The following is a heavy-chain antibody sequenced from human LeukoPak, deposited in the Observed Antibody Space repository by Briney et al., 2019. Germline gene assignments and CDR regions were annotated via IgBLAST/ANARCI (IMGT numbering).Heavy chain of an antibody. CDR2: IRGIRGTYST. Sequence: GGSLRLSCAASGFTFSNYAMIWVRQAPGKGLEWVSSIRGIRGTYSTEYADSVKDRFTISRDNSKNTLYLQMNSLRAEDTAVYYCARYPGSYNWFDPWGQGTLVTVSS. CDR1: GFTFSNYA. CDR3: ARYPGSYNWFDP. V-gene: IGHV3-23*01. D-gene: IGHD2-15*01. J-gene: IGHJ5*02.